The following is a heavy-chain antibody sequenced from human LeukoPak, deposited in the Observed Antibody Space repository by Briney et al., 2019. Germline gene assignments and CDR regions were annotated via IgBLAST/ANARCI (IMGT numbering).Heavy chain of an antibody. J-gene: IGHJ4*02. V-gene: IGHV4-59*01. Sequence: SETLSLTCTVSGGSMRSYYWSWIRQPPGKGLEWIANIYYSGSTNYNPSLKSRVTILIDTSKNQFSLKLSSVTAADTAVYYCARDRGPYGDYADYWGQGTLVTVSS. CDR3: ARDRGPYGDYADY. D-gene: IGHD4-17*01. CDR2: IYYSGST. CDR1: GGSMRSYY.